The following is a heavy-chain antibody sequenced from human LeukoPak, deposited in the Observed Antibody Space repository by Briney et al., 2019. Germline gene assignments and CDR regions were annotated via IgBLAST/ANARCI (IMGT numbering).Heavy chain of an antibody. D-gene: IGHD3-3*01. CDR2: INHSGST. J-gene: IGHJ4*02. Sequence: SETLSLTCAVYGGSFSGYYWSWIRQPPGKGLEWIGEINHSGSTNYNPSLKSRVTISVDTSKNQFSLKLSSVTAADTAVYYCARLDVLRFLEWSFDYWSQGTLVTVSS. CDR3: ARLDVLRFLEWSFDY. CDR1: GGSFSGYY. V-gene: IGHV4-34*01.